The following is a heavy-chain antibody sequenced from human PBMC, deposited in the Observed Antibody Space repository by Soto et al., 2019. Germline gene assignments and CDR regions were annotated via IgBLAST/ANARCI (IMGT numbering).Heavy chain of an antibody. CDR2: INPYSGDT. D-gene: IGHD4-17*01. CDR1: GYTFTGYY. J-gene: IGHJ6*03. V-gene: IGHV1-2*02. Sequence: ASVKVSCKASGYTFTGYYMHWVRQAPGQGLEWMGWINPYSGDTNYAQKFQGRVTMTRDTSTSTAYMELRSLRSDDTAVYYCARVGTVTTELDYYYYMDVWGKGTTVTVSS. CDR3: ARVGTVTTELDYYYYMDV.